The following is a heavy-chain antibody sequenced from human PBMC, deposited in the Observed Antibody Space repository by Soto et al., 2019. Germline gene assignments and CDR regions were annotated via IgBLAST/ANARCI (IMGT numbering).Heavy chain of an antibody. CDR1: AFTFSNYA. CDR2: IAGSGGDI. V-gene: IGHV3-23*01. D-gene: IGHD1-26*01. Sequence: GGSLRLSCAGSAFTFSNYAMAWVRRAPGKGLEWVSSIAGSGGDISYADSVKGRFTISRDNSKSTLFLQMDSLRAEDTAIYYCAKKYYGTYPFDYWGQGTLVTVSS. CDR3: AKKYYGTYPFDY. J-gene: IGHJ4*02.